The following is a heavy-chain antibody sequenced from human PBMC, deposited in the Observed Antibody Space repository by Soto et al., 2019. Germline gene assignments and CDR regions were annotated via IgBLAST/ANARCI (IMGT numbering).Heavy chain of an antibody. CDR2: IIPIFGTA. CDR3: ARDRQQLVLNPGSFDP. CDR1: GGTFSSYA. V-gene: IGHV1-69*13. J-gene: IGHJ5*02. D-gene: IGHD6-13*01. Sequence: SVKVSCKASGGTFSSYAISWVRQAPGQGLEWMGGIIPIFGTANYAQKFQGRVAITADEFTSTAYMELSSLRSEDTAVYYCARDRQQLVLNPGSFDPWGQGTLVTVSS.